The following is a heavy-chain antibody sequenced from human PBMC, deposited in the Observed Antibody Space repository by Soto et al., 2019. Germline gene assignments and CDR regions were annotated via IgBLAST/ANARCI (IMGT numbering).Heavy chain of an antibody. CDR2: INPNSGVT. Sequence: ASVKVSCKASGYTFTDYYVHRVRQAPGQGLEWMGWINPNSGVTNYAQKFQGWVTLTRDTSVSTAYMELNRLKSDDTAVFFCARGVSGWSPFDVWGQGTLVTVSS. CDR3: ARGVSGWSPFDV. CDR1: GYTFTDYY. D-gene: IGHD6-19*01. V-gene: IGHV1-2*04. J-gene: IGHJ4*02.